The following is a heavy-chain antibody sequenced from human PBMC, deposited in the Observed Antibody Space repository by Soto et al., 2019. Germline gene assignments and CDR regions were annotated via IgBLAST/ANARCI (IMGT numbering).Heavy chain of an antibody. CDR2: IIPILGIA. CDR3: LLGGYNSDY. J-gene: IGHJ4*02. CDR1: GGTFSSYT. Sequence: QVQLVQSGAEVKKPGSSVKVSCKASGGTFSSYTISWVRQAPGQGLEWMGRIIPILGIANYAQKFQGRVTCTADKSTSTAYMELSSLISEDTALYYCLLGGYNSDYWGQGTLVTVSS. D-gene: IGHD5-12*01. V-gene: IGHV1-69*02.